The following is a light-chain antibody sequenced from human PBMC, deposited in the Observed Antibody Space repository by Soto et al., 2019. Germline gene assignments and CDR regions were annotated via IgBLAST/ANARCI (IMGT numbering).Light chain of an antibody. Sequence: EIVLTQSPGSLSLSPGERATLSCRARQSVDSTFFAWYQKKPGQAPRLLMYGVSKRATGIPDRFSGSGSGTDFTLTISRLEPEDVAVYYCQQYRRSVTFGQGPRVEIK. J-gene: IGKJ1*01. CDR1: QSVDSTF. V-gene: IGKV3-20*01. CDR3: QQYRRSVT. CDR2: GVS.